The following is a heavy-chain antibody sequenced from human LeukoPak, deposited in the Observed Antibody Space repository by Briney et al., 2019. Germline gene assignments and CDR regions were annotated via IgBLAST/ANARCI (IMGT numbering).Heavy chain of an antibody. CDR1: GGSISSSSYY. CDR3: ARGGLSGELLFQH. J-gene: IGHJ1*01. V-gene: IGHV4-39*07. Sequence: KSSETLSLTCTVSGGSISSSSYYWGWIRQPPGKGLEWIGSIYYSGSTNYNPSLKSRVTISVDTSKNQFSLKLSSVTAADTAVYYCARGGLSGELLFQHWGQGTLVTVSS. D-gene: IGHD1-26*01. CDR2: IYYSGST.